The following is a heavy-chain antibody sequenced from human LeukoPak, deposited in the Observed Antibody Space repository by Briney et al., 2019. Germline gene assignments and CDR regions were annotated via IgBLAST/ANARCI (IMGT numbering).Heavy chain of an antibody. CDR1: GFTFSTYS. J-gene: IGHJ3*02. Sequence: GGSLRLSCAASGFTFSTYSMNWVRQAPGKGLEWVAYISSSSSAIYYGDSVKGRFTISRDNAGNSLYLQMNSLRDEDTAVYYCARDLDASYGDYDALDAFDIWGQGTVLTVSS. V-gene: IGHV3-48*02. D-gene: IGHD4-17*01. CDR3: ARDLDASYGDYDALDAFDI. CDR2: ISSSSSAI.